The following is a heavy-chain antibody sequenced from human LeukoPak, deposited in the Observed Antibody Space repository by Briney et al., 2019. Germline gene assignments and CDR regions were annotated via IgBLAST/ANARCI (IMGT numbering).Heavy chain of an antibody. J-gene: IGHJ4*02. CDR3: ARLRITMVRGVIIHSFDY. Sequence: TSETLSLTCTVSGGSISSYYWSWIRQPPGKGLEWIGYIYYSGSTNYNPSLMSRVTISVDTSKNQFSLKLSSVTAADTAVYYCARLRITMVRGVIIHSFDYWGQGTLVTVSS. CDR2: IYYSGST. CDR1: GGSISSYY. V-gene: IGHV4-59*08. D-gene: IGHD3-10*01.